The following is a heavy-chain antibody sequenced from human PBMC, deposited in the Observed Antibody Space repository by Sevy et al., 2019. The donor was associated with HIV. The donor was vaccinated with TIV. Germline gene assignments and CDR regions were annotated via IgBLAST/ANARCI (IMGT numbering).Heavy chain of an antibody. CDR3: ARQGLGELSSVYFDY. Sequence: SETLSLTCTVSGGSISSYYWSWIRQPPGKGLEWIGYIYYSGSTNYNPSLKSLVTISVDTSKNQFSLKLSSVTAADTAVYYCARQGLGELSSVYFDYWGQGTLVTVSS. V-gene: IGHV4-59*01. CDR1: GGSISSYY. CDR2: IYYSGST. D-gene: IGHD3-16*02. J-gene: IGHJ4*02.